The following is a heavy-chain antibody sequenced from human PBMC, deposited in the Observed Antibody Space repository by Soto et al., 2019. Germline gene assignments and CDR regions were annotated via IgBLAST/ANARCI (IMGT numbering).Heavy chain of an antibody. D-gene: IGHD2-2*02. CDR1: GYTFSGYY. V-gene: IGHV1-2*02. CDR2: INPNSGGT. CDR3: ARSLTEGYCTITGCYTRPLYGMDV. J-gene: IGHJ6*02. Sequence: ASGKVSGKGSGYTFSGYYIHWLRQAPGQGLEWMGWINPNSGGTNYAQKFQGRVTVTRDTPTSTAYMELSRLTSDDTAVYYCARSLTEGYCTITGCYTRPLYGMDVWGQGTTVTVSS.